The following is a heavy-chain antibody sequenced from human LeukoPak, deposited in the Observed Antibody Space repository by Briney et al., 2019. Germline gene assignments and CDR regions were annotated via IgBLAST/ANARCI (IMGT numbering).Heavy chain of an antibody. J-gene: IGHJ5*02. CDR3: ARAGYGSGSYFWFDP. D-gene: IGHD3-10*01. CDR1: GYTFTSYG. CDR2: ISAYNSNT. Sequence: ASVKVSCKASGYTFTSYGISWVRQAPGQGLEWMGWISAYNSNTNYAQKLQGRVTMTTDTSTSTAYMELRSLRSDDTAVYYCARAGYGSGSYFWFDPWGQGTLVTVSS. V-gene: IGHV1-18*01.